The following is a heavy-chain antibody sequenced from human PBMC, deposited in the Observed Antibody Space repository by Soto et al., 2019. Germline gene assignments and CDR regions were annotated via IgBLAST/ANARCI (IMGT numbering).Heavy chain of an antibody. D-gene: IGHD5-18*01. CDR2: INAGNGNT. CDR3: ARAGTKYSYGSANWFDP. V-gene: IGHV1-3*01. CDR1: GYTFTSYA. Sequence: QVQLVQSGAEVKKPGASVKVSCKASGYTFTSYAMHWVRQAPGQRLEWMGRINAGNGNTKYSQKFQGRVTITRDTSASTAYMELSSLRSEDTAVYYCARAGTKYSYGSANWFDPWGQGTLVTVSS. J-gene: IGHJ5*02.